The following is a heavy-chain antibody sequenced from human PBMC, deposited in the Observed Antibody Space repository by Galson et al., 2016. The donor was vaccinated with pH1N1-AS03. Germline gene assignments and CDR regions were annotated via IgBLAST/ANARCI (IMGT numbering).Heavy chain of an antibody. J-gene: IGHJ4*02. Sequence: SETLSLTCGVSGSSIISDNYWGWIRQPPERGLEWIGSIYHGGTTYYNPSLKSRVTVSVDTSKNQFSLKLTSVTAADTAVYYCASLGVDYDILTGYYHYFDNWGQGTLVSVSS. CDR1: GSSIISDNY. CDR2: IYHGGTT. CDR3: ASLGVDYDILTGYYHYFDN. V-gene: IGHV4-38-2*01. D-gene: IGHD3-9*01.